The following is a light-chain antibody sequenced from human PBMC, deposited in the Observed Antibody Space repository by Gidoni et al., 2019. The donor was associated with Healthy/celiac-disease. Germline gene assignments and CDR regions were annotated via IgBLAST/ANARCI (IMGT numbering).Light chain of an antibody. CDR3: MQALQTPT. Sequence: DIVMTKSPLSLPVTPGEPASISCRSSQSLLHSNGYNYLDWYLQKPGQSPQPLIYLGSNRASGVPDRFSGSGSGTDFTLKISRVEAEDVGVYYCMQALQTPTFGQGTRLEIK. V-gene: IGKV2-28*01. J-gene: IGKJ5*01. CDR2: LGS. CDR1: QSLLHSNGYNY.